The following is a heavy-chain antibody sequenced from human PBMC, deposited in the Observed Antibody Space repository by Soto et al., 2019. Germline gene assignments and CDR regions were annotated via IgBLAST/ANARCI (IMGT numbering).Heavy chain of an antibody. CDR3: ARGATDSSGCDY. CDR2: IYYSGST. J-gene: IGHJ4*02. Sequence: SETLSLTCTVSGVSVSTNTQYWGWIRQPQGKGLEWIGYIYYSGSTYYNPSLKSRVTISVDTSKNQFSLKLSSVTAADTAVYYCARGATDSSGCDYWGQGTLVTVSS. CDR1: GVSVSTNTQY. V-gene: IGHV4-30-4*08. D-gene: IGHD6-19*01.